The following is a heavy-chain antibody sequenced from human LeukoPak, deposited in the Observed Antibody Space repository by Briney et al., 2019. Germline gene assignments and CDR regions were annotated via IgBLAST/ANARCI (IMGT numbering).Heavy chain of an antibody. CDR1: GGSFSGYY. D-gene: IGHD4-17*01. Sequence: SETLSLTCAVYGGSFSGYYWSWIRQPPGKGLEWIGEINHSGSTNYNPSLKSRVTISVDTSKNQFSLKLSSVTAADTAVYYWARDYGDYDWGQGTLVTVSS. V-gene: IGHV4-34*01. CDR3: ARDYGDYD. CDR2: INHSGST. J-gene: IGHJ4*02.